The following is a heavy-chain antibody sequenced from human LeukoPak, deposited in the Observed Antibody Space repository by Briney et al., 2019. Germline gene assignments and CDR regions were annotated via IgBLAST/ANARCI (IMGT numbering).Heavy chain of an antibody. Sequence: GGSLRLSCAASGFSFDDYAMHWVRQFPGEGLEWISLISGDGNPTYYADSVKGRFTISRDNSKKSLYLQMNSLTTEDTALYYCAKGGDRIWDAFDIWGRGTKVTVSS. J-gene: IGHJ3*02. D-gene: IGHD2-21*01. CDR1: GFSFDDYA. V-gene: IGHV3-43*02. CDR3: AKGGDRIWDAFDI. CDR2: ISGDGNPT.